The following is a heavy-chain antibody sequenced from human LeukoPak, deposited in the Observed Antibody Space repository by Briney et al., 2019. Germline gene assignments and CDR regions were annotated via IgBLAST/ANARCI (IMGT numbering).Heavy chain of an antibody. D-gene: IGHD5-18*01. J-gene: IGHJ4*02. Sequence: GGSLRLSCAASGFTVSSNYMSWVRQAPGEGLEWVSRINNDGSSIRYADSVKGRFTISRDNAKNTLYLQMNSLRAEDTAVYYCARGYTYGSIDYWGQGTLVTVSS. V-gene: IGHV3-74*01. CDR2: INNDGSSI. CDR1: GFTVSSNY. CDR3: ARGYTYGSIDY.